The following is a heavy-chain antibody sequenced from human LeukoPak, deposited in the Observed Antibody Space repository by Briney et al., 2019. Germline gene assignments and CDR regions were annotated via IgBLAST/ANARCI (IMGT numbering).Heavy chain of an antibody. CDR3: ARTLEQQLIPGYFDY. J-gene: IGHJ4*02. CDR2: VKQDGSEK. V-gene: IGHV3-7*01. D-gene: IGHD6-13*01. CDR1: GFTFSSYW. Sequence: PGGSLRPSCSASGFTFSSYWMSWVRQAPGKGLEWVANVKQDGSEKYYMDSVKGRFTISRDNAKKSLYLQMNSLRAEDTAVYYCARTLEQQLIPGYFDYWGQGALVTVSS.